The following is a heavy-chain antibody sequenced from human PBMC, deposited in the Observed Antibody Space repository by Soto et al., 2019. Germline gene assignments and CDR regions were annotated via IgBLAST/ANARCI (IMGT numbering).Heavy chain of an antibody. Sequence: GGSLRLSCTASGFTFGDYAMSWVRQAPGKGLEWVGFIRSKAYGGTTEYAASVKGRFTISRDDSKSIAYLQMNSLKTEDTAVYYCTREDSSSWYYYYYGMDVWGQGTTVTVSS. D-gene: IGHD6-13*01. V-gene: IGHV3-49*04. CDR3: TREDSSSWYYYYYGMDV. CDR2: IRSKAYGGTT. CDR1: GFTFGDYA. J-gene: IGHJ6*02.